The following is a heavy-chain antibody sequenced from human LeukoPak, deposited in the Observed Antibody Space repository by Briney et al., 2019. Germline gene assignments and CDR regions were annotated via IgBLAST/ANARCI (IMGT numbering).Heavy chain of an antibody. Sequence: GGSLRLSCVASGFTFSNFWMSWVRQAPGKGPEWVANIKQGGDETYYLDSVKGRFTVSRDNAKNSLYLQMNTLRAEDTAVYYCARDSFDWVYYYYGMDVRGQGTTVTVSS. V-gene: IGHV3-7*01. CDR2: IKQGGDET. D-gene: IGHD3-9*01. CDR1: GFTFSNFW. J-gene: IGHJ6*02. CDR3: ARDSFDWVYYYYGMDV.